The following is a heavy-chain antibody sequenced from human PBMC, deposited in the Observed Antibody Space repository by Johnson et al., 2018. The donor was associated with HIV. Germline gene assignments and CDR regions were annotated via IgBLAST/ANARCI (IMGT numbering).Heavy chain of an antibody. CDR3: ASFLKVPDAFDI. Sequence: QMQLVESGGGVVQPGRSLRLSCAASGFTFSTYAIHWVRQAPGKGLEWLALLSYDGINKYYADSVKGRFSISRDNSRNTLYLQMNSLRAEDTAVYYCASFLKVPDAFDIWGQGTMVTVSS. CDR2: LSYDGINK. D-gene: IGHD3-10*01. CDR1: GFTFSTYA. V-gene: IGHV3-30*14. J-gene: IGHJ3*02.